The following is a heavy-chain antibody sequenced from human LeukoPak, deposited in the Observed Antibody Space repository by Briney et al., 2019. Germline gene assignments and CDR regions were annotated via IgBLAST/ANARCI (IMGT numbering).Heavy chain of an antibody. CDR1: GYSFTNYW. CDR3: ARAWNFDY. V-gene: IGHV5-51*01. Sequence: GESLKISCKGSGYSFTNYWIAWVRQMPGRGLGWMVIINPSDSDTRYSPSFQGQVTISADKSISTAYLQWSSLKASDSAMYYCARAWNFDYWGQGTLVTVSS. J-gene: IGHJ4*02. CDR2: INPSDSDT. D-gene: IGHD1-1*01.